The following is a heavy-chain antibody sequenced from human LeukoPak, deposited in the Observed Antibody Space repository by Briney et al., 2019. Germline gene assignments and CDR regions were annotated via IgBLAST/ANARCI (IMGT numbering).Heavy chain of an antibody. D-gene: IGHD3-16*01. CDR2: IIPIFGTA. J-gene: IGHJ4*02. CDR3: ARDLQYPVTLFDY. CDR1: GGTFSSYA. V-gene: IGHV1-69*06. Sequence: SVKVSCKASGGTFSSYAISWVRQAPGQGLEWMGGIIPIFGTANYAQKFQGRVTITADKPTSTAYMELSSLRSDDTAVYYCARDLQYPVTLFDYWGQGTLVTVSS.